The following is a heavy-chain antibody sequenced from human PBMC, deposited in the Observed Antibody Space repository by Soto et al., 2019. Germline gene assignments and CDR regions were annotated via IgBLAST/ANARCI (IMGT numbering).Heavy chain of an antibody. V-gene: IGHV1-69*01. J-gene: IGHJ6*02. CDR2: IIPIFGTA. CDR3: ARGLEWPDGVLDV. Sequence: QVQLVQSGAVVKKPGSSVKVSCKASGGTFSSYAISWVRQAPGQGLEWMGGIIPIFGTANYALKFQGRVTITADESTSTAYMELRSLRSEDTAVYYCARGLEWPDGVLDVWGQGTTVTVSS. D-gene: IGHD3-3*01. CDR1: GGTFSSYA.